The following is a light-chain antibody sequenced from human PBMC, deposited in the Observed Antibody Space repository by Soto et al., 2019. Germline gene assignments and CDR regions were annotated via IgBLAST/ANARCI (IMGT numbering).Light chain of an antibody. Sequence: EVVLTQSPGTLSLSPGERATLSCRASQAVSSILLAWYQQKPGQAPRLLIYGASSRATGIPDRFSGSGSGTDFTLTVSILEPEDFALYYCQQHGTSPIFGGGTKVEIK. CDR2: GAS. V-gene: IGKV3-20*01. J-gene: IGKJ4*01. CDR1: QAVSSIL. CDR3: QQHGTSPI.